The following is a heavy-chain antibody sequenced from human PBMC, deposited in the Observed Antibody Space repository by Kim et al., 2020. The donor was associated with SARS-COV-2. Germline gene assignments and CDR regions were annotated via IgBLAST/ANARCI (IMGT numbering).Heavy chain of an antibody. CDR1: GFILSNAG. D-gene: IGHD7-27*01. CDR2: IKRKTDGGTT. V-gene: IGHV3-15*01. CDR3: TTGWPAGWLDHTGGNFDN. J-gene: IGHJ4*02. Sequence: GGSLRLSCAASGFILSNAGMSWVRQAPGKGLEWVGRIKRKTDGGTTDYAGAVKGRFTISRDDSENTLYLQMNSLKIEDTAVYYCTTGWPAGWLDHTGGNFDNWGQGTPVTVSS.